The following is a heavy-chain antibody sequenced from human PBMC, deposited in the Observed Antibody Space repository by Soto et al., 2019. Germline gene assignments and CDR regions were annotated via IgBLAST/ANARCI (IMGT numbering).Heavy chain of an antibody. J-gene: IGHJ4*02. D-gene: IGHD5-12*01. CDR3: AVYSGYHGTFDY. CDR2: ISYSGST. V-gene: IGHV4-61*01. CDR1: GGSLSSDSYY. Sequence: SETLSLTCTVSGGSLSSDSYYCGWIRQPPGKGLEWIGYISYSGSTNYNPTLKSRVTISVDTSKNQFSLKLSSVTAADTAVYYCAVYSGYHGTFDYWGQGTLVTVSS.